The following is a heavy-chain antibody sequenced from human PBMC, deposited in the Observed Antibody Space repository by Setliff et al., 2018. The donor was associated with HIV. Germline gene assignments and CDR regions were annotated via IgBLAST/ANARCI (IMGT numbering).Heavy chain of an antibody. V-gene: IGHV3-23*01. D-gene: IGHD4-17*01. Sequence: SCAASGFTFNTYAMNWVRQAPGKGLEWVSGISAGGGNTYYGDSVKGRLTISRDNSKNTLYLQMNSLRAEDTAVYYCAKDPTHDSYGDYYWYFDLWGRGTLVTV. CDR3: AKDPTHDSYGDYYWYFDL. CDR2: ISAGGGNT. CDR1: GFTFNTYA. J-gene: IGHJ2*01.